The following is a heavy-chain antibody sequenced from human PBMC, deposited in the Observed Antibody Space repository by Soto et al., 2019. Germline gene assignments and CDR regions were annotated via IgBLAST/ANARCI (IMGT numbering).Heavy chain of an antibody. CDR3: AREKFGSSRTPSWFDY. V-gene: IGHV4-4*07. J-gene: IGHJ4*02. D-gene: IGHD6-13*01. CDR2: IYTSGST. CDR1: GGSISSYY. Sequence: SSETLSLTCTVSGGSISSYYWSWIRQPAGKGLEWIGRIYTSGSTNYNPSLKSRVTMSVDTSKNQFSLKLSSVTAADTAVYYCAREKFGSSRTPSWFDYWGQGTLVTVSS.